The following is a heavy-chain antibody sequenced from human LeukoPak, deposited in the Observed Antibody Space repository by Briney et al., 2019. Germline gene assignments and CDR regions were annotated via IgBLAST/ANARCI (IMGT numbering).Heavy chain of an antibody. Sequence: GGSLRLSCAASGFTFSSSAMSWVRQAPGKGLEWVSNISGSGSNTYYADSVQGRFTISRDNSKSTLYLQMNSLRADDTAVYYCAKAYSGSHRGDFDVWGQGTMVTVSS. V-gene: IGHV3-23*01. CDR3: AKAYSGSHRGDFDV. CDR2: ISGSGSNT. CDR1: GFTFSSSA. J-gene: IGHJ3*01. D-gene: IGHD1-26*01.